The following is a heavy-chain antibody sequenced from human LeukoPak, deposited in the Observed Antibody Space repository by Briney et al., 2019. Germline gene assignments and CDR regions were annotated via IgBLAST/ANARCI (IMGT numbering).Heavy chain of an antibody. D-gene: IGHD1-26*01. CDR1: GFTFSSYG. J-gene: IGHJ4*02. CDR2: IRYDGSNK. V-gene: IGHV3-30*02. CDR3: ALLVGATLDFDY. Sequence: GGSLRLSCAAPGFTFSSYGMHWVRQAPGKGLEWVAFIRYDGSNKYYADSVKGRFTISRDNSKNTLYLQMNSLRAEDTAVYYCALLVGATLDFDYWGQGTLVTVSS.